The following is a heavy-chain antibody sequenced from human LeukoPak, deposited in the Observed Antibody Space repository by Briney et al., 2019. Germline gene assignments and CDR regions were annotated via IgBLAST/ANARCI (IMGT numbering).Heavy chain of an antibody. CDR3: AKVVDGYNSDSDY. CDR1: GFTFSSYC. D-gene: IGHD5-12*01. CDR2: ISYDGSNK. V-gene: IGHV3-30*18. J-gene: IGHJ4*02. Sequence: PGRSLRLSCAASGFTFSSYCMPWVRQAPGKGLEWVAVISYDGSNKYYADSVKGRFTISRDNSKNTLYLKMNSLRAEDKAVYYCAKVVDGYNSDSDYWGQGTMVTVSS.